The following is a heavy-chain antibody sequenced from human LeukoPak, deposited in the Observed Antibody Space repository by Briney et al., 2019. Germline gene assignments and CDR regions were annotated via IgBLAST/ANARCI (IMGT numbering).Heavy chain of an antibody. CDR2: IWYDGSNK. J-gene: IGHJ5*02. CDR1: GFTFSSYA. CDR3: ARRGTTYCTVDSCHPNWFDP. V-gene: IGHV3-33*01. D-gene: IGHD2-15*01. Sequence: GGSLRLSCAASGFTFSSYAMHWVRQAPDKGLEWVAVIWYDGSNKYYADSVKGRFTISRDHSKNTLYLQMKSLRAEDTAVYYCARRGTTYCTVDSCHPNWFDPWGQGTLVTVSS.